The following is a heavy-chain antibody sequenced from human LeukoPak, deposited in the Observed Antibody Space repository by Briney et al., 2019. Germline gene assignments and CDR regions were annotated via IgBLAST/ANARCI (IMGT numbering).Heavy chain of an antibody. CDR2: MNPNSGNT. Sequence: ASVKVSCKASGYTFTSYDINWVRQATGQGLEWMGWMNPNSGNTGYAQKFQGRVTMTRNTSISTAYMELSSLISEGTAVYYCARGGHSGSYYLDAFDIWGQGAMVTVSS. V-gene: IGHV1-8*01. CDR3: ARGGHSGSYYLDAFDI. D-gene: IGHD1-26*01. CDR1: GYTFTSYD. J-gene: IGHJ3*02.